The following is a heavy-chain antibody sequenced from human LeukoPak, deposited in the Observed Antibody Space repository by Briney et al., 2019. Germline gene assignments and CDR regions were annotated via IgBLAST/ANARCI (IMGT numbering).Heavy chain of an antibody. CDR1: GFTVSSNY. CDR2: IYSGGST. D-gene: IGHD6-19*01. Sequence: QPGGSLRLSCAASGFTVSSNYMSWVRQAPGKGLEWVSVIYSGGSTYYADSVKGRFTISRDNSKNTLYLQMNSLRAEDTAVYYCASYFIAVAGKDYWGQGTLVTVSS. CDR3: ASYFIAVAGKDY. J-gene: IGHJ4*02. V-gene: IGHV3-53*01.